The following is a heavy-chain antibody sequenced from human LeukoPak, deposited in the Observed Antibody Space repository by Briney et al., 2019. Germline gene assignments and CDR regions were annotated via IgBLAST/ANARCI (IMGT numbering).Heavy chain of an antibody. CDR1: GFTFSSYS. V-gene: IGHV3-48*04. Sequence: PGGSLRLSCAASGFTFSSYSMNWVRQAPGKGLEWVSYISSSSSTIYYADSVKGRFTISRDNAKNSLYLQMNSLRAEDTAVYYCARGGRTLMTTVVTGPFDYWGQGTLVTVSS. D-gene: IGHD4-23*01. J-gene: IGHJ4*02. CDR2: ISSSSSTI. CDR3: ARGGRTLMTTVVTGPFDY.